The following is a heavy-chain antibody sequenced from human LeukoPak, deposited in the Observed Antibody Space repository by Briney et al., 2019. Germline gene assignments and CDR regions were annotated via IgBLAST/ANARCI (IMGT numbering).Heavy chain of an antibody. Sequence: GGSLRLSCAAPGFSFDDYAIHWVRHAPGKGLEWVSLISGDGGSTFYADSVKGRFTISRDNGKNSLYLQMSSLRSEDTDLYYCARESDSSGWYDSWGQGTLVTVSS. J-gene: IGHJ5*01. CDR2: ISGDGGST. D-gene: IGHD3-22*01. V-gene: IGHV3-43*02. CDR1: GFSFDDYA. CDR3: ARESDSSGWYDS.